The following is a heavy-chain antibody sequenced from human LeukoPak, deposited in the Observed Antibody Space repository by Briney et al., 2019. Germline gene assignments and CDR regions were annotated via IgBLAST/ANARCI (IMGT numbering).Heavy chain of an antibody. J-gene: IGHJ4*02. CDR3: ARADYDLWSGYYDY. D-gene: IGHD3-3*01. CDR2: INPNSGGT. V-gene: IGHV1-2*02. CDR1: GYTFTGYY. Sequence: GASVKVSCKASGYTFTGYYMHWLRQAPVQGLEWMGWINPNSGGTNYAQKFQGRVTMTRDTSISTAYMELSRLRSDDTAVYYCARADYDLWSGYYDYWGQGTLVTVSS.